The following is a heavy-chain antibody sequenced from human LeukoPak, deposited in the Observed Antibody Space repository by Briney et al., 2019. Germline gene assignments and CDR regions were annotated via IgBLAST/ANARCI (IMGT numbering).Heavy chain of an antibody. D-gene: IGHD3-22*01. CDR2: IYYSGST. CDR3: ARVGYYYDSSGYPKNAFDI. V-gene: IGHV4-39*01. Sequence: SETLSLTCTVSGGSISSSSYYWGWIRQPPGKGLEWIGSIYYSGSTYYNPSLKNRVTISVDTSKNQFSLKLSSVTAADTAVYYCARVGYYYDSSGYPKNAFDIWGQGTMVTVSS. J-gene: IGHJ3*02. CDR1: GGSISSSSYY.